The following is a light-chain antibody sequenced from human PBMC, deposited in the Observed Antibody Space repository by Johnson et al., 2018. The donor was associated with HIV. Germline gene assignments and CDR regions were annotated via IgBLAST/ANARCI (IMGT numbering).Light chain of an antibody. J-gene: IGLJ1*01. V-gene: IGLV1-51*02. CDR3: STWESNLGAYV. CDR2: ENN. CDR1: SSNIGNNY. Sequence: QSVLTQPPSVSAAPGQKVTISCSGSSSNIGNNYVSWYQQLPGTAPKLLIYENNKRPSGIPGRFSGSKSDTSATLGITGLLGGDEADYYCSTWESNLGAYVFRTGPRVTVL.